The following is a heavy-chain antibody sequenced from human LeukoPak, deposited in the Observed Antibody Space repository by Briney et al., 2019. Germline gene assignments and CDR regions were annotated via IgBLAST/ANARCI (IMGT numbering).Heavy chain of an antibody. Sequence: PSETLSLTCTVSGGSISSGNSYWSWIRQPAGKGLEWIGRIYSSGSTNYNPSLKSRVTISVDTSKNQFSLKLSSVTAADTAVYYCARGGWPSYYFDYWGQGTLVTVSS. V-gene: IGHV4-61*02. CDR1: GGSISSGNSY. CDR2: IYSSGST. CDR3: ARGGWPSYYFDY. J-gene: IGHJ4*02. D-gene: IGHD3-16*01.